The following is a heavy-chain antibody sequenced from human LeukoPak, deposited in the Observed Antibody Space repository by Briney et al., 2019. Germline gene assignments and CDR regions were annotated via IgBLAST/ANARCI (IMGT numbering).Heavy chain of an antibody. V-gene: IGHV3-30*04. Sequence: GGSLRLFCAASGFTFSSYAMHWGRQAPGKGLEWVAVISYDGSNKYYADSVKGRFTISRDNSKNTLYLQMNSLRAEDTAVYYCARGRPHFDYWGQGTLVTVSS. CDR2: ISYDGSNK. J-gene: IGHJ4*02. CDR1: GFTFSSYA. D-gene: IGHD6-25*01. CDR3: ARGRPHFDY.